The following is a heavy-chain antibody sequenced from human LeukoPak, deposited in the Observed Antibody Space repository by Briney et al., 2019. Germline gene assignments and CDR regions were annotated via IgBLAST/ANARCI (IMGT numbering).Heavy chain of an antibody. J-gene: IGHJ4*02. Sequence: SETLSLTCTVSGGSISRYYWTWIRQPPGKGLEWIGYIYYSGSTNYNPSLKSRVTISVDTSKNQFSLKLSSVTAADTAVYYCARLEAVAGLIDYWGQGTLGTVSS. CDR2: IYYSGST. CDR1: GGSISRYY. V-gene: IGHV4-59*01. D-gene: IGHD6-19*01. CDR3: ARLEAVAGLIDY.